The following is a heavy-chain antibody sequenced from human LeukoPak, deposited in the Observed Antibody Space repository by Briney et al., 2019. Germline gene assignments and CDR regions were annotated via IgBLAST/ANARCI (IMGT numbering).Heavy chain of an antibody. D-gene: IGHD3-9*01. CDR3: ATGLLYDIVPGYYLPRGGLHY. CDR2: VDRKDGGT. CDR1: GYTLTEFS. J-gene: IGHJ4*02. Sequence: GASVKVSCQVSGYTLTEFSMHWVREGIGEGLEWMGGVDRKDGGTFYTQNFQVKITMTEDTSIDTTQMELSSLTSDDTAVYYCATGLLYDIVPGYYLPRGGLHYWGQGPLVTVSS. V-gene: IGHV1-24*01.